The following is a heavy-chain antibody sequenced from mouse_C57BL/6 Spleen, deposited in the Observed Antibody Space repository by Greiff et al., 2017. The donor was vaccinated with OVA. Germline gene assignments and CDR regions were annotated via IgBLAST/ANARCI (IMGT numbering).Heavy chain of an antibody. V-gene: IGHV5-4*01. CDR3: ARFYDYDGGFAY. CDR1: GFTFSSYA. Sequence: EVQLQQSGGGLVKPGGSLKLSCAASGFTFSSYAMSWVRQTPEKRLEWVATISDGGSYTYYPDNVKGRFTISRDNAKNNLYLQMSHLKSEDTAMYYCARFYDYDGGFAYWGQGTLVTVSA. J-gene: IGHJ3*01. CDR2: ISDGGSYT. D-gene: IGHD2-4*01.